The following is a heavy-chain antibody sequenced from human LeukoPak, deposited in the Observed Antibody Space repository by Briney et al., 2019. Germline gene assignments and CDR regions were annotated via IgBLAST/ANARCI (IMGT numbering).Heavy chain of an antibody. V-gene: IGHV3-23*01. Sequence: GGSLRLSCAASGFTFSSYAMSWVRQAPGKGLEWVSAICGSGGSTYYADSVKGRFTISRDNSKNTLYLQMNSLRAEDTALYYCAKRGDYYGSGSLFLYYFDYWGQGTLVTVSS. CDR2: ICGSGGST. J-gene: IGHJ4*02. CDR1: GFTFSSYA. CDR3: AKRGDYYGSGSLFLYYFDY. D-gene: IGHD3-10*01.